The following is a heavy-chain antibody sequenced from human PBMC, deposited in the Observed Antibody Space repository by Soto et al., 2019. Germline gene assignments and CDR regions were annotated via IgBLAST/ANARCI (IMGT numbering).Heavy chain of an antibody. J-gene: IGHJ6*02. Sequence: SETLSLTCTVSGGSISSYYWSWIRQPPGMGLEWIGYIYSSGSTNYNPSLKSRLTISVDTSKNQFSLKLNSVTASDTAVYYCATGFGSSSYYYAMDVWGRGTTVTVSS. V-gene: IGHV4-59*12. CDR3: ATGFGSSSYYYAMDV. D-gene: IGHD1-26*01. CDR1: GGSISSYY. CDR2: IYSSGST.